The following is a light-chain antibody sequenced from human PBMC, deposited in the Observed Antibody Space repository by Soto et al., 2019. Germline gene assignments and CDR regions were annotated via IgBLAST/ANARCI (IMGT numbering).Light chain of an antibody. CDR2: KAS. Sequence: DIQMTQSPSSLSASVGDRVTITCRASRSVSNYLSWYQQKPGKAPKLLIYKASTLKSGVPSRFSGSGSGTEFTLTISSLQPDDFATYYCQHYNSYSEAFGQGTKVDI. CDR1: RSVSNY. J-gene: IGKJ1*01. CDR3: QHYNSYSEA. V-gene: IGKV1-5*03.